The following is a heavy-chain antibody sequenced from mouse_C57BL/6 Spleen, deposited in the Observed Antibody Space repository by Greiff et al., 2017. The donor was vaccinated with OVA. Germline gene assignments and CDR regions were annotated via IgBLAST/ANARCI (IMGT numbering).Heavy chain of an antibody. Sequence: DVQLVESGEGLVKPGGSLKLSCAASGFTFSSYAMSWVRQTPEKRLEWVAYISSGGDYIYYADTVKGRFTISRDNARNTLYLQMSSLKSEDTAMYYCTRGRSDYDRGDFDYWGQGTTLTVSS. CDR2: ISSGGDYI. CDR1: GFTFSSYA. J-gene: IGHJ2*01. CDR3: TRGRSDYDRGDFDY. D-gene: IGHD2-4*01. V-gene: IGHV5-9-1*02.